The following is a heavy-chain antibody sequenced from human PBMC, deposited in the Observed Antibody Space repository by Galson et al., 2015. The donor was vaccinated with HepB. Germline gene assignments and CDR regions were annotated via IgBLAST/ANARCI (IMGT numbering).Heavy chain of an antibody. V-gene: IGHV3-33*01. J-gene: IGHJ2*01. CDR1: GFTFSSYG. Sequence: SLRLSCAASGFTFSSYGLHWVRQALGKGLEWVADIWYDGGNKYYADSVNGRFTISRDNSKNTLYLQMNSLRAEDTAVYYGARDQGYGDYVSWYFDLWGRGTLVTVSS. CDR2: IWYDGGNK. D-gene: IGHD4-17*01. CDR3: ARDQGYGDYVSWYFDL.